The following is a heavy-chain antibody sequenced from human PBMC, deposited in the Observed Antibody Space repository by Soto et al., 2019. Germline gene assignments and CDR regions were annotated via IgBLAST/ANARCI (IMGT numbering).Heavy chain of an antibody. CDR2: INHSGTT. CDR1: GGAFSGYQ. Sequence: QVQLQQWGAGLLKPSETLSLTCAVYGGAFSGYQWSWIRQSPGKGLEWIGEINHSGTTNYNPSLTSRLTISVDTSKNQFSLKLSSVTAADTAVYYCARGKWLDNYWGQGTLVTVSS. V-gene: IGHV4-34*01. J-gene: IGHJ4*02. CDR3: ARGKWLDNY. D-gene: IGHD6-19*01.